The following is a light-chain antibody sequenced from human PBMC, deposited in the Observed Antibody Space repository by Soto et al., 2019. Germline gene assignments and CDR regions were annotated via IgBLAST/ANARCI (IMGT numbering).Light chain of an antibody. CDR3: SSFAGSNNVL. Sequence: QSALTQPPSASGSPGQSVTISCTGTNSDVGGYDFVSWYQQHPGKAPKLMIYEVNKRPSGVPDRFSGSKSGNTASPTVSGLQAEDEASYYCSSFAGSNNVLFGGGTKLTVL. CDR1: NSDVGGYDF. CDR2: EVN. V-gene: IGLV2-8*01. J-gene: IGLJ3*02.